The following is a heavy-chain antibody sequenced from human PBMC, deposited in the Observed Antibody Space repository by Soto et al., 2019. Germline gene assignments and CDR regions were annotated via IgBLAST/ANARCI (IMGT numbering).Heavy chain of an antibody. V-gene: IGHV4-61*01. CDR2: IYYSGST. J-gene: IGHJ4*02. Sequence: SETLSLTCTVSGGSVSSGSYYWSWIRQPPGKGLEWIGYIYYSGSTNYNPSLKSRVTISVDTSKNQFSLKLSSVTAADTAVYYCARSTFGGASDYWGKGTLVTVSS. CDR3: ARSTFGGASDY. CDR1: GGSVSSGSYY. D-gene: IGHD3-10*01.